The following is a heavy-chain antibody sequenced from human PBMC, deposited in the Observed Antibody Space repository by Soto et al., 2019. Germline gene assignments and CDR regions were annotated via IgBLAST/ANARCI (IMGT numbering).Heavy chain of an antibody. CDR2: IIPIFGTA. CDR3: ARDMAAGTWTYFDY. D-gene: IGHD6-13*01. CDR1: GGTFSSYA. J-gene: IGHJ4*02. Sequence: SVKVSCKASGGTFSSYAISWVRQAPGQGLEWMGGIIPIFGTANYAQKLQGRVTMTTDTSTSTAYMELRSLRSDDTAVYYCARDMAAGTWTYFDYWGQGTLVTVSS. V-gene: IGHV1-69*05.